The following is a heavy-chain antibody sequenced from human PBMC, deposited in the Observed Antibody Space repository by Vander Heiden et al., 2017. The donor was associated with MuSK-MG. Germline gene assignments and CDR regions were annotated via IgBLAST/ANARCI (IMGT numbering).Heavy chain of an antibody. Sequence: QVQLQQWGAGLLKPSETLSLTCAVYGGSFSGYYWRWIRQPPGKGREWIGEINHSGSTNYNPSLKSRVTISVDTSKNQFSLKLSSVTAADTAVYYCARGVDIVVVVAALYYFDYWGQGTLVTVSS. CDR1: GGSFSGYY. CDR2: INHSGST. J-gene: IGHJ4*02. D-gene: IGHD2-15*01. V-gene: IGHV4-34*01. CDR3: ARGVDIVVVVAALYYFDY.